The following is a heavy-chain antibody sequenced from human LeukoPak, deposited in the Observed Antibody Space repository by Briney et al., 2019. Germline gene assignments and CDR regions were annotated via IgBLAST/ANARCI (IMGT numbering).Heavy chain of an antibody. CDR2: VKSKTDGGTT. Sequence: GGSLRLSCAASGFTFTNAWMSWVRQAPGKGLEWVGRVKSKTDGGTTDYASTVKGRFTISRDDSKSTLFLQMNSLKTEDTAVYYCTGTYSSAWPGIDYWGRGTLVTVSS. J-gene: IGHJ4*02. CDR3: TGTYSSAWPGIDY. V-gene: IGHV3-15*01. D-gene: IGHD6-19*01. CDR1: GFTFTNAW.